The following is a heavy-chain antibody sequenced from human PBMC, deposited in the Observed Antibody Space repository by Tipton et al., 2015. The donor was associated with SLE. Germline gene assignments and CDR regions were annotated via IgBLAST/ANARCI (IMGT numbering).Heavy chain of an antibody. V-gene: IGHV4-4*08. D-gene: IGHD3-10*01. Sequence: TLSLTCLVSNGSMSSYYWSWIRQPPGKGLEWLGYTYTSGGTSYNPSLKSRVTISADTSKSRFSPNLNSVTAADTAVYYCARGVLWFGQSYYFDSWGQGTLVTVS. J-gene: IGHJ4*02. CDR2: TYTSGGT. CDR1: NGSMSSYY. CDR3: ARGVLWFGQSYYFDS.